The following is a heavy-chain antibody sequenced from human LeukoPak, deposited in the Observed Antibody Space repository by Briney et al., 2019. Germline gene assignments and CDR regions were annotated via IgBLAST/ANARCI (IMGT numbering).Heavy chain of an antibody. CDR1: GYTFTSYY. D-gene: IGHD4-23*01. CDR3: ARGDGGNSGPRRAFDY. V-gene: IGHV1-46*01. J-gene: IGHJ4*02. CDR2: INPSGGST. Sequence: ASVKVSCKASGYTFTSYYMHWVRQAAGQGLEWMGIINPSGGSTSYAQKFQGRVTMTRDTSTSTVYMELSSLRSEDTAVYYCARGDGGNSGPRRAFDYWGQGTLVTVSS.